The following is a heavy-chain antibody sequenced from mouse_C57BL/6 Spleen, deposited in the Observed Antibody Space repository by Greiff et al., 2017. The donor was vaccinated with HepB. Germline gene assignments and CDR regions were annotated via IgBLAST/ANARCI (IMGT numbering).Heavy chain of an antibody. D-gene: IGHD1-1*01. CDR3: AREGTVDAMDY. V-gene: IGHV3-6*01. CDR1: GYSITSGYY. Sequence: EVQLQESGPGLVKPSQSLSLTCSVTGYSITSGYYWNWIRQFPGNKLEWMGYISYDGSNNYNPSLKNRISITRDTSKNQFFLKLNSVTTEDTATYYCAREGTVDAMDYWGQGTSVTVSS. CDR2: ISYDGSN. J-gene: IGHJ4*01.